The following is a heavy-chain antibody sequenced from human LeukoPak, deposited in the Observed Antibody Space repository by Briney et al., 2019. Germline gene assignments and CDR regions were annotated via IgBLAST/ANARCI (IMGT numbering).Heavy chain of an antibody. D-gene: IGHD2-15*01. Sequence: PSETLSLTCTVSGGSISSYYWSWIRQPPGKGLEWIGYIYYSGSTNYNPSLKSRVTISVDTSKNQFSLKLSSVTAADTAVYYCARDVLSENWFDPWRQGTLVTVSS. CDR1: GGSISSYY. J-gene: IGHJ5*02. CDR3: ARDVLSENWFDP. V-gene: IGHV4-59*01. CDR2: IYYSGST.